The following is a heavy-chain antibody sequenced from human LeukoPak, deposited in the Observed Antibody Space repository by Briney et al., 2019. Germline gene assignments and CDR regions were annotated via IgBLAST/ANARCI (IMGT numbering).Heavy chain of an antibody. J-gene: IGHJ5*02. V-gene: IGHV1-18*04. CDR3: AIDRPSAIGTTARFDP. CDR2: ISTYSGNI. D-gene: IGHD1-1*01. CDR1: GYIFTTYS. Sequence: ASVKVSCKASGYIFTTYSISWVRQAPGQGLAWMGWISTYSGNINYAQKFQGRVTMTTDTSTSTAYMELRSLRSDDTAMYYCAIDRPSAIGTTARFDPWGQGTLVAVSS.